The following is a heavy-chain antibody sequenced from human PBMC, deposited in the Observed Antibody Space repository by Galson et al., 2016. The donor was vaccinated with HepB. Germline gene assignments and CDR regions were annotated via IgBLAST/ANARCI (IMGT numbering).Heavy chain of an antibody. CDR1: GLIFSNYG. J-gene: IGHJ4*02. V-gene: IGHV3-30*18. D-gene: IGHD3-22*01. CDR2: TSNDGSDT. CDR3: AKGGYDDSRGFPDN. Sequence: LRLSCAASGLIFSNYGMHWVRRAPGKGLEWVAVTSNDGSDTKYADSVQGRFTISRDNSKNTLFLQLNSLRAEDTAVYHCAKGGYDDSRGFPDNWGQGTLVTVSS.